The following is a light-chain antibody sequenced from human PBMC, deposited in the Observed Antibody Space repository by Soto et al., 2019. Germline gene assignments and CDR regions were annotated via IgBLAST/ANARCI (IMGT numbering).Light chain of an antibody. J-gene: IGKJ5*01. V-gene: IGKV3-15*01. CDR3: EPYINWLP. Sequence: ETVVTQSPGALSLSQGERATLSCRASQSVSSSYLAWYQQKPGQAPRLLIYGASTRATGIPARFSGRGSGTEFILTISSLQSEDIPVYYCEPYINWLPSGQVTRLAI. CDR2: GAS. CDR1: QSVSSSY.